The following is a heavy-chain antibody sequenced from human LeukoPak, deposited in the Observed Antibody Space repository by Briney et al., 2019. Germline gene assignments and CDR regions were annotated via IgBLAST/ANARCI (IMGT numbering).Heavy chain of an antibody. V-gene: IGHV3-30*04. Sequence: GGSLRLSCTASGFTFGDYAMSWVRQAPGKGLEWVAIISYDGSNKYYPDSVKGRFTISRDDSKNTLYLQMNSLRTEDTAVYYCAKELTRPNRPVAGLNYWGQGTLVTVSS. CDR2: ISYDGSNK. CDR3: AKELTRPNRPVAGLNY. CDR1: GFTFGDYA. J-gene: IGHJ4*02. D-gene: IGHD6-19*01.